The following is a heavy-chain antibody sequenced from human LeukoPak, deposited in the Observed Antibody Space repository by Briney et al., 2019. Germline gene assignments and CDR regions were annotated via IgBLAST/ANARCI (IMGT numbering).Heavy chain of an antibody. Sequence: PGGSLRLSCAASGFTFSDHYMDWVRQAPGKGLEWVGRIGDRVNAYTTEYAASVKGRFTISRDDSKNSLYLQMNSLKTEDTAVYYRTRRRFYFDYWGQGTLVTVSS. CDR3: TRRRFYFDY. V-gene: IGHV3-72*01. J-gene: IGHJ4*02. CDR2: IGDRVNAYTT. CDR1: GFTFSDHY.